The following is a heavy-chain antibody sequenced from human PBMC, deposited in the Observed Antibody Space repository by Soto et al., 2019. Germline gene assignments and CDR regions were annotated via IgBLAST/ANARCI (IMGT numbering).Heavy chain of an antibody. D-gene: IGHD3-16*02. V-gene: IGHV1-69*01. CDR3: ARSQGSYLSLEIYYYYYYGMDV. J-gene: IGHJ6*02. Sequence: QVQLVQSGAEVKKPGSSVKVSCKASGGTFSSYAISWVRQAPGQGLEWMAGTIPITGTANYAQKFQGRVTITANESTSTAYMELGRLRSEDTAVYCCARSQGSYLSLEIYYYYYYGMDVWGQGTTVTVSS. CDR1: GGTFSSYA. CDR2: TIPITGTA.